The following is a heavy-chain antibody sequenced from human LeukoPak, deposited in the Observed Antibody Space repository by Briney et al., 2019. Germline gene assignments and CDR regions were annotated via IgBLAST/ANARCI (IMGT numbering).Heavy chain of an antibody. D-gene: IGHD3-22*01. CDR3: ARGGLIVVARNAFDI. J-gene: IGHJ3*02. CDR2: INHNGNVN. CDR1: GFTFSSYW. Sequence: GGSLRLSCAASGFTFSSYWMNWARQAPGKGLEWVASINHNGNVNYYVDSVKGRFTISRDNSKNTLYLQMNSLRAEDTAVYYCARGGLIVVARNAFDIWGQGTMVTVSS. V-gene: IGHV3-7*01.